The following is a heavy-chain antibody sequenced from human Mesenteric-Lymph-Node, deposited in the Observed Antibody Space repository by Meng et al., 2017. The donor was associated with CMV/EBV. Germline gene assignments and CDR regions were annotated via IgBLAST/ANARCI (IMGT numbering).Heavy chain of an antibody. V-gene: IGHV1-2*02. CDR2: IDPNRVDT. CDR3: ARDVYCSSASCLDY. J-gene: IGHJ4*02. Sequence: ASVKVSCKASGYNLIGYYIHWVRQAPGQGLEWMGWIDPNRVDTNFAQKFQDRVTMTRDASSSTAYMELSRLRSDDTAIYFCARDVYCSSASCLDYWGQGTLVTVSS. D-gene: IGHD2-2*01. CDR1: GYNLIGYY.